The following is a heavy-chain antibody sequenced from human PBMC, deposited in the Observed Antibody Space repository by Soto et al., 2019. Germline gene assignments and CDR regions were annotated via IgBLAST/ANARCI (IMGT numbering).Heavy chain of an antibody. Sequence: GGSLRLSCAASGFTFSSYAMHWVRQAPGKGLEWVAVISYDGSNKYYADSVKGRFTISRDNSKNTLYLQMNSLRAEDTAVYYCARDQTALDCGGDCYSNYFDYWGQGTLVTVSS. V-gene: IGHV3-30-3*01. CDR2: ISYDGSNK. CDR3: ARDQTALDCGGDCYSNYFDY. J-gene: IGHJ4*02. CDR1: GFTFSSYA. D-gene: IGHD2-21*02.